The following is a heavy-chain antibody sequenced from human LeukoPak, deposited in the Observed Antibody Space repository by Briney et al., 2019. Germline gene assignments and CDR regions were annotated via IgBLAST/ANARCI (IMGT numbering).Heavy chain of an antibody. V-gene: IGHV3-53*01. Sequence: GGSLRLSCAASGVTLSTYAMSWVRQAPGKGLEWVSVIYSGGSTYYADSVKGRFTISRDNSKNTLYLQMNSLRAEDTAVYYCASAPYSSSWYRDCWGQGTLVTVSS. CDR2: IYSGGST. CDR1: GVTLSTYA. D-gene: IGHD6-13*01. CDR3: ASAPYSSSWYRDC. J-gene: IGHJ4*02.